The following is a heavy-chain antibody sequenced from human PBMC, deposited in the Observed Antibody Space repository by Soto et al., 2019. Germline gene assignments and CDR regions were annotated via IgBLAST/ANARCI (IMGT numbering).Heavy chain of an antibody. CDR2: IIPIFGTA. CDR1: GYTFTSYA. V-gene: IGHV1-69*13. D-gene: IGHD3-22*01. J-gene: IGHJ1*01. CDR3: AHHGTWLKYFQH. Sequence: ASVKVSCKASGYTFTSYAISWVRQAPGQGLEWMGGIIPIFGTANYAQKFQGRVTITADESTSTAYMELSSLRSEDTAVYYCAHHGTWLKYFQHWGQGTLVTVSS.